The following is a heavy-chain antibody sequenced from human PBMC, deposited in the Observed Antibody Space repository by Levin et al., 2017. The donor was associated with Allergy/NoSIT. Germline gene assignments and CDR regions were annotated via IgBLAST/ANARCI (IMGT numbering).Heavy chain of an antibody. Sequence: GESLKISCQVSGYSFTTYWIAWVRQVPGTGLEWMGVIYPGDSDARYSPSFQGQVTISVDKSISTAYLQWSSLKSSDTAMYYCARQEDWDHGSTTYRLGFDYWGQGTLVTVSS. J-gene: IGHJ4*02. CDR2: IYPGDSDA. CDR1: GYSFTTYW. CDR3: ARQEDWDHGSTTYRLGFDY. D-gene: IGHD4-17*01. V-gene: IGHV5-51*01.